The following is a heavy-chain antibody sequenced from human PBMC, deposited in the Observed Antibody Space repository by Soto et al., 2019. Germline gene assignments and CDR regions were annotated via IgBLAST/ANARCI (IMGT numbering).Heavy chain of an antibody. CDR2: IYYSGST. CDR1: GGSISSYY. CDR3: ARGDSSSSLDC. J-gene: IGHJ4*02. Sequence: SETLSLTCTVSGGSISSYYWSWIRQPPGKGLEWIGYIYYSGSTNYNPSLKSRVTISVDTSKNQFSLKLSSVTAADTAVYYCARGDSSSSLDCWGQGTLVTVS. D-gene: IGHD6-13*01. V-gene: IGHV4-59*01.